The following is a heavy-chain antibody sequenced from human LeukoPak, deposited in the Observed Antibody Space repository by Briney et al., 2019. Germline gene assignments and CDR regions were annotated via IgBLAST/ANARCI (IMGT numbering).Heavy chain of an antibody. Sequence: ASVKVSCKASGYTFTGYYMHWVRQAPGQGLEWMGWIDPNSGGTNYAQRFQGRVTMTRDTSISTAYMVLNRLRSDDTAVYSCAREYYYSSGNYYNRIDYWGQGTLVTVSS. CDR1: GYTFTGYY. D-gene: IGHD3-10*01. CDR3: AREYYYSSGNYYNRIDY. J-gene: IGHJ4*02. V-gene: IGHV1-2*02. CDR2: IDPNSGGT.